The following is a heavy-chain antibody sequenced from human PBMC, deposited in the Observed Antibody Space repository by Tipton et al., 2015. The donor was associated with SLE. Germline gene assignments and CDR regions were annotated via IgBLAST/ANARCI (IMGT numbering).Heavy chain of an antibody. Sequence: TLSLTCIVSGGSISSSSYYWGWIRQPPGKGLEWIGSIYYSGSTYYNPSLKSRVTISVDTSKNQFSLKLSSVTAADTAVYYCAREPSMVGAFDFWGQGTMVTVSS. D-gene: IGHD3-10*01. CDR1: GGSISSSSYY. CDR2: IYYSGST. J-gene: IGHJ3*01. CDR3: AREPSMVGAFDF. V-gene: IGHV4-39*07.